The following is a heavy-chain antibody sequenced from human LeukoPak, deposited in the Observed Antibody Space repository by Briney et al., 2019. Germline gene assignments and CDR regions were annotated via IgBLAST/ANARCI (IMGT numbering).Heavy chain of an antibody. J-gene: IGHJ2*01. Sequence: ASVKVSCKASRYTFTGYYMHWVRQAPGQGLEWMGRINPNNGGTNYAQKFQGRVTMTGDTSISTAYMELSRLRSDDTAVYYCARRILNIAAHWYFDLWGRGTLVTVSS. CDR2: INPNNGGT. CDR1: RYTFTGYY. D-gene: IGHD6-13*01. V-gene: IGHV1-2*06. CDR3: ARRILNIAAHWYFDL.